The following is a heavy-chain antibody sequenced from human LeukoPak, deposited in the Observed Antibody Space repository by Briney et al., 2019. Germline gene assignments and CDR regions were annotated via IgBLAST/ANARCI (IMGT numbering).Heavy chain of an antibody. J-gene: IGHJ4*02. Sequence: AGGSLRLSCAASGFTFSNYGMHWVRQAPGKGLEWVAVISYDGSNKYYADSVKGRFTISRDNAKNSLYLQMNSLRAEDTAVYYCARAPGGYSGYCDYWGQGTLVTVSS. CDR1: GFTFSNYG. D-gene: IGHD5-12*01. CDR3: ARAPGGYSGYCDY. CDR2: ISYDGSNK. V-gene: IGHV3-30*03.